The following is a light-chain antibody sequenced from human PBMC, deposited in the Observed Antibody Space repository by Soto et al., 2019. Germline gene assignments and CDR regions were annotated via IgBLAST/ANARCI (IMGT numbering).Light chain of an antibody. J-gene: IGKJ4*01. Sequence: EIGLTQSRATLSLSPGERATHACRASQSVSSLIAWYQQKPGQAPRLLIYDASSRATGIPTRFSGSGSGTDFTLTIRSLEPEDFAVYYCQQRSNWPLTFGGGTKVEIK. V-gene: IGKV3-11*01. CDR2: DAS. CDR1: QSVSSL. CDR3: QQRSNWPLT.